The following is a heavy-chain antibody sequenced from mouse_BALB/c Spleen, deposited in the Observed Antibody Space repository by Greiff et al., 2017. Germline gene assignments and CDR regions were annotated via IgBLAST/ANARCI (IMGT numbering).Heavy chain of an antibody. V-gene: IGHV5-9-4*01. CDR3: ARDYGNPFAY. CDR1: GFTFSSYA. Sequence: EVQLVESGGGLVKPGGSLKLSCAASGFTFSSYAMSWVRQSPEKRLEWVAEISSGGSYTYYPDTVTGRFTISRDNAKNTLYLEMSSLRSEDTAMYYCARDYGNPFAYWGQGTLVTVSA. D-gene: IGHD2-1*01. J-gene: IGHJ3*01. CDR2: ISSGGSYT.